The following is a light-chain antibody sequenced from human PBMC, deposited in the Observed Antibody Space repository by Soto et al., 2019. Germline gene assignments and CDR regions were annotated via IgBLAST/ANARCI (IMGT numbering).Light chain of an antibody. J-gene: IGKJ1*01. CDR3: QQYNTYPTWT. CDR1: HSVSTW. CDR2: KAS. Sequence: DIQMTQSPSTLSASVGDIVTITCRASHSVSTWLAWYQQKPGKAPRLLIHKASTLESGVPSRFSGSGFGTEFTLIISSLQPDDFATYYCQQYNTYPTWTFGQGTKVEIK. V-gene: IGKV1-5*03.